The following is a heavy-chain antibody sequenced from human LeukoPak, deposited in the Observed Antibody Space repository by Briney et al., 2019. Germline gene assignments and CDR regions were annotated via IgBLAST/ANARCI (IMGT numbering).Heavy chain of an antibody. Sequence: GTSLRLSCAASGFTFSTYAMHWVHQAPGKGLEWVAVISYDGSKKYYADSVKGRFTISRDNSKNTLYVQVNSLRAEDTAVYYCAREYRGWQDYYFDYWGQGTLVIVSS. CDR1: GFTFSTYA. V-gene: IGHV3-30-3*01. CDR2: ISYDGSKK. CDR3: AREYRGWQDYYFDY. J-gene: IGHJ4*02. D-gene: IGHD6-19*01.